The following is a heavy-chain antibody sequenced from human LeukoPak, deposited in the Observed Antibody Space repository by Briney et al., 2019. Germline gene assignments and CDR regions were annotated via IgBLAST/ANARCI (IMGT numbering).Heavy chain of an antibody. CDR2: ISSSSSYT. D-gene: IGHD3-10*01. V-gene: IGHV3-11*06. Sequence: GGSLRLSCAASGFTFSDYDMSWIRQAPGKGLEWVSYISSSSSYTNYADSVKGRFTISRDNAKNSLYLQMNSLRAEDTAVYYCARPRGSGSYYDNWFDPWGQGTLVTVSS. J-gene: IGHJ5*02. CDR1: GFTFSDYD. CDR3: ARPRGSGSYYDNWFDP.